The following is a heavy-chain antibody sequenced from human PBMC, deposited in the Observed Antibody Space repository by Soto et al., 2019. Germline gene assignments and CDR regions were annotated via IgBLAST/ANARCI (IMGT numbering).Heavy chain of an antibody. CDR1: GFSFSDSA. CDR3: TRPPSGSYGDDSDY. V-gene: IGHV3-73*02. Sequence: EVQLVESGGGWVQPGGSLKLSCSGSGFSFSDSAILWVRQASGQGLEWVGRIRDKANHYATAYDVSVRGRFTISRDDSENTAYLQMNSLKTEDMAVYYCTRPPSGSYGDDSDYWGQGTLVTVSS. J-gene: IGHJ4*02. CDR2: IRDKANHYAT. D-gene: IGHD1-26*01.